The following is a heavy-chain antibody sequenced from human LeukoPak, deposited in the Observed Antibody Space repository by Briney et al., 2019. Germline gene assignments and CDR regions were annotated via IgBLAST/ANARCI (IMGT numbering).Heavy chain of an antibody. CDR1: RYTFTGYY. D-gene: IGHD2-21*02. Sequence: ASVKVSCKASRYTFTGYYMHWVRQATGQGLEWMGWMNPNSGNTGYAQKFQGRVTMTRNTSISTAYMELSSLRSEDTAVYYCARGAQWGAYCGGDCYSVWGQGTLVTVSS. J-gene: IGHJ4*02. CDR2: MNPNSGNT. CDR3: ARGAQWGAYCGGDCYSV. V-gene: IGHV1-8*02.